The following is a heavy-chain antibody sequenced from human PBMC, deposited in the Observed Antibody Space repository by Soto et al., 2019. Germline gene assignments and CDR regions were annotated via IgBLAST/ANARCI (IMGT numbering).Heavy chain of an antibody. V-gene: IGHV4-34*01. CDR1: GGSFSGYY. CDR2: INHSGST. D-gene: IGHD2-21*01. CDR3: ARNAGGESNWFDP. J-gene: IGHJ5*02. Sequence: SETLSLTCAVYGGSFSGYYWSWTRQPPGRGLEWIGEINHSGSTNYNPSLKSRVTISVDTSKNQFSLKLSSVTAADTAVYYCARNAGGESNWFDPGGQGTLVTVSS.